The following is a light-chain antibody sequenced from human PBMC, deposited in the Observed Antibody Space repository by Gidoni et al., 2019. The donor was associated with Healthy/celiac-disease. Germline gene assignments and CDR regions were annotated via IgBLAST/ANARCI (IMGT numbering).Light chain of an antibody. CDR1: QSISSY. J-gene: IGKJ1*01. CDR3: QQSYSTPPT. V-gene: IGKV1-39*01. Sequence: DIHMTQSPSSLSASVGDRVTITCRASQSISSYLNWYPQKPGQAPKLLIYAASSLKSGVPSRFSGSGSGTDFTLTISSLQPEDFATYYCQQSYSTPPTFGQGTKVEIK. CDR2: AAS.